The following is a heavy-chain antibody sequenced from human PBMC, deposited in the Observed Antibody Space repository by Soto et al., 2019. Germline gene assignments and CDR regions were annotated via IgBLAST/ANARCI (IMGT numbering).Heavy chain of an antibody. V-gene: IGHV4-59*12. CDR1: GGSISSYY. CDR2: IYHSGST. CDR3: ASVRGQYYYGMDV. Sequence: SETLSVTCTVSGGSISSYYWSWIRQPPWKGLEWIGEIYHSGSTNYNPSLKSRVTISVDKSKNQFSLKLSSVTAADTAVYYCASVRGQYYYGMDVWGQGTTVTVSS. D-gene: IGHD3-10*02. J-gene: IGHJ6*02.